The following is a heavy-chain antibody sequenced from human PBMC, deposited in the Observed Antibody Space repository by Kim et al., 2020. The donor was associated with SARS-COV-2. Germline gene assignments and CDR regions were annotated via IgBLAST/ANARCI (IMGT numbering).Heavy chain of an antibody. Sequence: ASVKVSCKASGYTFTGYYMHWVRQAPGQGLEWMGRIKPNSGGTNYAQKFQGRVTMTRDTSISTAYMELSRLRSDDTAVYYCARGDRYFDWLHYYGMDVWGQGTTVTVSS. CDR3: ARGDRYFDWLHYYGMDV. CDR1: GYTFTGYY. CDR2: IKPNSGGT. V-gene: IGHV1-2*06. J-gene: IGHJ6*02. D-gene: IGHD3-9*01.